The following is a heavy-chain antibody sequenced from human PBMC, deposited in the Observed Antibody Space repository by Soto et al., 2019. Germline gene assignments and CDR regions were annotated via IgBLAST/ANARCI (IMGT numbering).Heavy chain of an antibody. D-gene: IGHD5-12*01. Sequence: SETLSLTCTVSGGSISSYYWSWIRQPPGKGLEWIGYIYYSGSTNYNPSLKSRVTISVDTSKNQFSLKLSSVTAADTAVYYCVRDLVRDGYNYGWFDPWGQGTLVTVSS. CDR1: GGSISSYY. CDR2: IYYSGST. J-gene: IGHJ5*02. V-gene: IGHV4-59*01. CDR3: VRDLVRDGYNYGWFDP.